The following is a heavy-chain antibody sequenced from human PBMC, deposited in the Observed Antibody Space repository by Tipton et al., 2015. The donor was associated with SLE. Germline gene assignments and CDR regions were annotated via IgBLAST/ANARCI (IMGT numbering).Heavy chain of an antibody. D-gene: IGHD1-1*01. Sequence: LRLSCAASGFTFSSYSMNWVRQAPGKGLEWIGYIYYSGSTNYNPSLKSRVTISLDTSKNQFSLKLSSVTAADTAVYYCARGILEPGDYWGQGTLVTVSS. CDR2: IYYSGST. J-gene: IGHJ4*02. CDR3: ARGILEPGDY. CDR1: GFTFSSYS. V-gene: IGHV4-59*12.